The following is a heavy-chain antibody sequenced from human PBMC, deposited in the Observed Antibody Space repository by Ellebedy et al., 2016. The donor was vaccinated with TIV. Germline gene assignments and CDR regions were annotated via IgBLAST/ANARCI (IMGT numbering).Heavy chain of an antibody. J-gene: IGHJ5*02. CDR1: GGSFSGYY. D-gene: IGHD5-12*01. CDR2: VNQSGRT. CDR3: AAGCSDLCYGGGYSWFDP. Sequence: SETLSLTCGVYGGSFSGYYWSWVRQPPGKGLEWIGEVNQSGRTNYHHSLKSRVTISVDTSKNQFSLKVSSVTAADTAVYFWAAGCSDLCYGGGYSWFDPWGQGTLVTVSS. V-gene: IGHV4-34*01.